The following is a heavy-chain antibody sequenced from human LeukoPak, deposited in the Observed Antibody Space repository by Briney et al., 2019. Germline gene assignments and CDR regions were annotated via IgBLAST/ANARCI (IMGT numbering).Heavy chain of an antibody. CDR2: IAIGADTT. CDR1: GFTFTNHG. J-gene: IGHJ4*02. CDR3: AKEIRPNDY. Sequence: GGSLRLSCTASGFTFTNHGMTWVRQAPGKGLEWVSAIAIGADTTYYADSVKGRFTISRDNSKSTPYLQMNGLRVEDTGIYYCAKEIRPNDYWGQGTLVTVSS. D-gene: IGHD6-6*01. V-gene: IGHV3-23*01.